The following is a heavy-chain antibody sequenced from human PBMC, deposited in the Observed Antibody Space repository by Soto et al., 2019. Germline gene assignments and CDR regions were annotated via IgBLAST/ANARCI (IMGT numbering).Heavy chain of an antibody. D-gene: IGHD6-6*01. CDR1: GGSFSGYY. CDR3: AREGGWSSSKAFDY. Sequence: QVQLQQWGAGLLKPSETLSLTCAVYGGSFSGYYWSWIRQPPGKGLEWIGEINHSGSTNYNPSLKSRVTISVDTSKNQFCLKLSSVTAADTAVYYCAREGGWSSSKAFDYWGQGTLVTVSS. CDR2: INHSGST. J-gene: IGHJ4*02. V-gene: IGHV4-34*01.